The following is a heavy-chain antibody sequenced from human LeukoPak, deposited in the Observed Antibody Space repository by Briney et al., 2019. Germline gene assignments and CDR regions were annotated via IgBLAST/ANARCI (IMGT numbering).Heavy chain of an antibody. CDR1: GDSVSSNSAA. CDR2: TYYRSKWYN. V-gene: IGHV6-1*01. Sequence: SQTLSLTCAISGDSVSSNSAAWNWIRQSPSRGLEWLGRTYYRSKWYNDYAVSVKSRITINPDTSKNQFSLKLSSVTAADTAVYYCARVYSSSSLNFDYWGQGTLVTVSS. J-gene: IGHJ4*02. D-gene: IGHD6-6*01. CDR3: ARVYSSSSLNFDY.